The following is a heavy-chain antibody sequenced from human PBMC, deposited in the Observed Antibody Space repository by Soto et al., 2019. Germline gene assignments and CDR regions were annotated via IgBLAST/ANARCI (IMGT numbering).Heavy chain of an antibody. J-gene: IGHJ6*03. Sequence: SVKVSCKASGGTFSSYTISWVRQAPGQGLEWMGRIIPILGIANYAQKFQGRVTITTDKSTSTAYMELSSLRSEDTAVYYCARDDRSSEGAYYYYMDVWGKGTTVIVSS. V-gene: IGHV1-69*02. CDR2: IIPILGIA. CDR3: ARDDRSSEGAYYYYMDV. D-gene: IGHD2-15*01. CDR1: GGTFSSYT.